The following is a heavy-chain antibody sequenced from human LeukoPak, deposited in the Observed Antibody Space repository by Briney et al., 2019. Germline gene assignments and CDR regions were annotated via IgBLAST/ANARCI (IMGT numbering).Heavy chain of an antibody. CDR2: INPSGGST. J-gene: IGHJ4*02. D-gene: IGHD3-16*02. CDR1: GYTFTSYY. Sequence: GASVKVPCKASGYTFTSYYMHWVRQAPGQGLEWMGIINPSGGSTSYAQKFQGRVTMTRDTSTSTVYMELSSLRSEDTAVYYCARDGTMITFGGVIVTYPFDYWGQGTLVTVSS. CDR3: ARDGTMITFGGVIVTYPFDY. V-gene: IGHV1-46*03.